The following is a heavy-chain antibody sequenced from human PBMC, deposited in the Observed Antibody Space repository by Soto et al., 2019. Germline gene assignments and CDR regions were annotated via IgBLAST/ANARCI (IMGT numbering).Heavy chain of an antibody. Sequence: EVQLVESRGVVVQPGGSLRLSCAASGFTFDDYTMHWVRQAPGKGLEWVSLISWDGGSTYYADSVKGRFTISRDNSKNSLYLQMNSLRTEDTALYYCATNPYYDSPGFVGGRYGMDVWGQGTTVTVSS. J-gene: IGHJ6*02. V-gene: IGHV3-43*01. CDR1: GFTFDDYT. CDR3: ATNPYYDSPGFVGGRYGMDV. CDR2: ISWDGGST. D-gene: IGHD3-3*01.